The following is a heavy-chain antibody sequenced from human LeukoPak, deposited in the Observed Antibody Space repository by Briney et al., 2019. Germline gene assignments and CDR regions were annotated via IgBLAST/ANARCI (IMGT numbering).Heavy chain of an antibody. CDR3: ARGDYDTSGYKFDY. D-gene: IGHD3-22*01. Sequence: ASVKVSCKASGYTFTGYYMHWVRQAPGQGLEWMGQIIPNSGGTNSGQKFQGRLTMTRDTSISTAYMELSRLSSDDTAVYYCARGDYDTSGYKFDYWGQGTLVTVSS. J-gene: IGHJ4*02. CDR1: GYTFTGYY. V-gene: IGHV1-2*06. CDR2: IIPNSGGT.